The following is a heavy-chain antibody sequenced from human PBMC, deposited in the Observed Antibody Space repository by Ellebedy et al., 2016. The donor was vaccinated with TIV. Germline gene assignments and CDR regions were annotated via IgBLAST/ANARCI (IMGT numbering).Heavy chain of an antibody. V-gene: IGHV3-74*01. CDR3: ARHSGGHGLDN. CDR2: ISSDGSDT. CDR1: GFAFSRYA. D-gene: IGHD2-21*01. Sequence: PGGSLRLSCAASGFAFSRYAMHWVRQAAGKGLVWVAHISSDGSDTSYADSVKGRFIISRDNAENTLDLHMASLRAEDTALYYCARHSGGHGLDNWGQGPMVTVSP. J-gene: IGHJ3*02.